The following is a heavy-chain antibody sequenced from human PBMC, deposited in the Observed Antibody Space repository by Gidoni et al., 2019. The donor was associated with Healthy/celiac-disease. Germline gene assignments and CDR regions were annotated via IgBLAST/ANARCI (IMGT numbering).Heavy chain of an antibody. V-gene: IGHV4-34*01. D-gene: IGHD1-1*01. CDR2: INHSGST. Sequence: QVQLQQWGAGLLTPSETLSLTCAVYGGSFSGYYWSWIRQPPGKGLEWIGEINHSGSTNYNPSLKSRVTISVDTSKNQFSLKLSSVTAADTAVYYCARAPFLPGGTAEDYWGQGTLVTVSS. J-gene: IGHJ4*02. CDR3: ARAPFLPGGTAEDY. CDR1: GGSFSGYY.